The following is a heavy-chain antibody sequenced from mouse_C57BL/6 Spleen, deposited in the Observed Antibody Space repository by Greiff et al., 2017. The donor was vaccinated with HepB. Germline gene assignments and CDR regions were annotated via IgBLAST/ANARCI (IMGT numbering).Heavy chain of an antibody. Sequence: EVKVVESGEGLVKPGGSLKLSCAASGFTFSSYAMSWVRQTPEKRLEWVAYISSGGDYIYYADTVKGRFTISRDNARNTLYLQMSSLKSEDTAMYYCTRDRRTGTRGYFDYWGQGTTLTVSS. CDR1: GFTFSSYA. CDR2: ISSGGDYI. V-gene: IGHV5-9-1*02. J-gene: IGHJ2*01. CDR3: TRDRRTGTRGYFDY. D-gene: IGHD4-1*01.